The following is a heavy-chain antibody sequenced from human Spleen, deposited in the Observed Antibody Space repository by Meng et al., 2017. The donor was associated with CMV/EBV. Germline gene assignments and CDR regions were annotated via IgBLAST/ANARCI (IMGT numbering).Heavy chain of an antibody. J-gene: IGHJ6*02. D-gene: IGHD6-6*01. Sequence: GGSLRLSCVGSGYSFGNYEMHWVRQATGKGLEWVAVISYDGDKKFYTDSVKGRFTISRDNSKNTLILQMNSLRAEDTAVYYCARDSLGLVYYYHYGIDVWGQGTTVTVSS. CDR1: GYSFGNYE. CDR3: ARDSLGLVYYYHYGIDV. CDR2: ISYDGDKK. V-gene: IGHV3-30*04.